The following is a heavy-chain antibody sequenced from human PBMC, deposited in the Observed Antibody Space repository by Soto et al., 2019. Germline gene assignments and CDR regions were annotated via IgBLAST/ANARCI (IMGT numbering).Heavy chain of an antibody. J-gene: IGHJ4*02. V-gene: IGHV1-69*06. Sequence: SVKVSCKASGGTFSSYAISWVRQAPGQGLEWMGGIIPIFGTANYAQKFQGRVTITADKSTSTAYMELSSLRSEDTAVYYCARARDYYDSSGYSDYWGQGTLVTVSS. CDR1: GGTFSSYA. D-gene: IGHD3-22*01. CDR3: ARARDYYDSSGYSDY. CDR2: IIPIFGTA.